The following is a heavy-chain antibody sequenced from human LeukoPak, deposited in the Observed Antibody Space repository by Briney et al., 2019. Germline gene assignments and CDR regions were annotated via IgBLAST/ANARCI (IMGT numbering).Heavy chain of an antibody. J-gene: IGHJ4*02. CDR2: ISWNSGSI. D-gene: IGHD2-21*01. Sequence: GGSLRLSCAASGFTFDDYAMHWVRQAPGKGLEWVSGISWNSGSIGYADSVKGRFTISRDNAKNSLYLQTNSLRAEDAAVYFCAKAPVTSCRGAYCYPFDSWGQGTLVTVSS. V-gene: IGHV3-9*01. CDR3: AKAPVTSCRGAYCYPFDS. CDR1: GFTFDDYA.